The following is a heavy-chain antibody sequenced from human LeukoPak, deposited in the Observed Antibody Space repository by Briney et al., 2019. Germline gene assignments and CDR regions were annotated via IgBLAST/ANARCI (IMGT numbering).Heavy chain of an antibody. Sequence: PGGSLRLSCATSRFSLGTFWMSWVRQAPGKGLERVAVISYDGSNKYYADSVKGRFTISRDNSKNTLYLQMNSLRAEDTAVYYCARGPRGDGYNGYYYYGMDVWGQGTTVTVSS. CDR1: RFSLGTFW. CDR3: ARGPRGDGYNGYYYYGMDV. CDR2: ISYDGSNK. D-gene: IGHD5-24*01. J-gene: IGHJ6*02. V-gene: IGHV3-30*19.